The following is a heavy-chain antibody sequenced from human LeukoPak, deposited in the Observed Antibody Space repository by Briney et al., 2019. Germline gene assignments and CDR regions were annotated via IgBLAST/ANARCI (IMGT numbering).Heavy chain of an antibody. CDR1: GLSFTNYA. CDR2: LTGYGGA. V-gene: IGHV3-23*01. Sequence: PGGSLRLSCEASGLSFTNYAVMWVRQAPGKGLQWISTLTGYGGAYYADSGEGRFIISRDISKNTMFLQMYSLRAEDTAVYYCAKGAVAGKVDWFDPWGQGTLVTVSS. D-gene: IGHD6-19*01. J-gene: IGHJ5*02. CDR3: AKGAVAGKVDWFDP.